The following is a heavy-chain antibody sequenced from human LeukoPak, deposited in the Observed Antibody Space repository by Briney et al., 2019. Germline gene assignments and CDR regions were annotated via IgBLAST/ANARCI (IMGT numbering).Heavy chain of an antibody. CDR2: INHSGST. D-gene: IGHD3-16*01. V-gene: IGHV4-34*01. CDR3: ARDTGLRFDY. J-gene: IGHJ4*02. CDR1: GGSFSGYY. Sequence: KPSETLSLTCAVYGGSFSGYYWSWIRQPPGKGLEWIGEINHSGSTNYNPSLKSRVTISVDTSKNQFSLKLSSVTAADTAVYYCARDTGLRFDYWGQGTLVTVSS.